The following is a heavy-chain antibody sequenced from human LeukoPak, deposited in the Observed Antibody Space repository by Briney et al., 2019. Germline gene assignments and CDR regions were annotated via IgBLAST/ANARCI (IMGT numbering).Heavy chain of an antibody. CDR3: AKSPGVKPYYFDY. Sequence: GGSLRLSCAASGFTFSSYSMNWVRQAPGKGLEWVSSISSSSSYIYYADSVKGRFTISRDNSKNTLYLQMNSLRAEDTAVYYCAKSPGVKPYYFDYWGQGTLVTVS. J-gene: IGHJ4*02. V-gene: IGHV3-21*04. CDR1: GFTFSSYS. CDR2: ISSSSSYI. D-gene: IGHD1-14*01.